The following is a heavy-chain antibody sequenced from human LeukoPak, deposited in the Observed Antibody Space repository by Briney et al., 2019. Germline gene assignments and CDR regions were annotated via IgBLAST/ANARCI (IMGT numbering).Heavy chain of an antibody. D-gene: IGHD1-26*01. CDR3: TRDHSGSYWGVGYCFDY. V-gene: IGHV3-49*03. CDR1: GFTFGDYA. Sequence: GGSLRLSCTASGFTFGDYAMSWFRQAPGKGLEWVGFIRSKAYGGTTEYAASVKGRFTISRDDSKSIAYLQMNSLKTEDTAVYYCTRDHSGSYWGVGYCFDYWGQGTLVTVSS. CDR2: IRSKAYGGTT. J-gene: IGHJ4*02.